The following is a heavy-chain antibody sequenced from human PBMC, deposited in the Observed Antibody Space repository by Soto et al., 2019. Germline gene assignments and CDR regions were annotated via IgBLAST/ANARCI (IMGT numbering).Heavy chain of an antibody. D-gene: IGHD3-22*01. CDR2: IHWNDDK. J-gene: IGHJ5*02. Sequence: QITLKESGPTLVKPTQTLTLTCSFSGFSLSAYGVRVIWFRQPPGETLEWLALIHWNDDKRYSPYLKSRLTITKDNSKKQVVLTLTYLDPLDTGTYFCAHTKDSSGFLTSWGQGILVTVSS. CDR1: GFSLSAYGVR. V-gene: IGHV2-5*01. CDR3: AHTKDSSGFLTS.